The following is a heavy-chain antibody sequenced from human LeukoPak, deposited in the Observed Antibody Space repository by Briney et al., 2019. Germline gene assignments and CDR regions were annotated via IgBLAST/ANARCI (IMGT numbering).Heavy chain of an antibody. Sequence: PSETLSLTCTVSGGSISCSSHYWGWIRQPPGKGLEWIGSMYYRGSTYHNPSLKSRVTISVDTSKNQFSLKLSSVTAEDTAVYYCATTTIRLGYWGQGTLVTVSS. D-gene: IGHD1-26*01. CDR2: MYYRGST. V-gene: IGHV4-39*07. CDR1: GGSISCSSHY. CDR3: ATTTIRLGY. J-gene: IGHJ4*02.